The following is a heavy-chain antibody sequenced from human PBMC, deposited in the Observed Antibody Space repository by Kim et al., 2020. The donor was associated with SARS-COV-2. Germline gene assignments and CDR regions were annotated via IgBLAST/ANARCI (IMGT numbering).Heavy chain of an antibody. D-gene: IGHD3-22*01. Sequence: SETLSLTCTVSGGSISSYYWSWIRQPPGKGLEWIGYIYYSGSTNYNPSLKSRVTISVDTSKNQFSLKLSSVTAADTAVYYCARHPSSGYYYGAFDIWGQGTMVTVSS. J-gene: IGHJ3*02. CDR1: GGSISSYY. CDR2: IYYSGST. CDR3: ARHPSSGYYYGAFDI. V-gene: IGHV4-59*08.